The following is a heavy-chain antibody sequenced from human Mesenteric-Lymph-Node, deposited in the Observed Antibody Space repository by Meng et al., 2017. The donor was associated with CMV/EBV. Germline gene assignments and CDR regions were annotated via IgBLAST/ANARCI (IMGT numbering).Heavy chain of an antibody. V-gene: IGHV3-30-3*01. CDR2: ISYDGSNK. J-gene: IGHJ5*02. D-gene: IGHD5-24*01. CDR1: GFTFSSYA. CDR3: VNLEMAALGS. Sequence: GESLKISCAASGFTFSSYAMHWVRQAPGKGLEWVAVISYDGSNKYYADSVKGRFTNSRDNSKNTLYLQMNSLRAEDTAVYYCVNLEMAALGSWGQGTLVTVSS.